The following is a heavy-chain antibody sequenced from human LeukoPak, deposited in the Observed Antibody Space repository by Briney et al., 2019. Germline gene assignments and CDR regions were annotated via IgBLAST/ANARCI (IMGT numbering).Heavy chain of an antibody. CDR3: ARSVTRTYYDFWSGHHYFDY. J-gene: IGHJ4*02. CDR2: ISAYNGNT. Sequence: ASVKVSCKASGYTFTSYGISWVRQAPGQGLEWMGWISAYNGNTNCAQKLQGRVTMTTDTSTSTAYMELRSLRSDDTAVYYCARSVTRTYYDFWSGHHYFDYWGQGTLVTVSS. V-gene: IGHV1-18*01. D-gene: IGHD3-3*01. CDR1: GYTFTSYG.